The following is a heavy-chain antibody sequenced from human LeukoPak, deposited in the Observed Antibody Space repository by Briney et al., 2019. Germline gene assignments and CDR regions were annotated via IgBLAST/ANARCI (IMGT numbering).Heavy chain of an antibody. Sequence: SETLSLTCTVSGGSISSYYWSWIRQPAGKGLEWIGRIYTSGSTNYNPSLKSRVTISVDTSKNQFSLKLSSVTAADTAVYYCARDSGLLNYYDSSGYYPWGQGTLVTVSS. D-gene: IGHD3-22*01. J-gene: IGHJ5*02. CDR3: ARDSGLLNYYDSSGYYP. CDR2: IYTSGST. V-gene: IGHV4-4*07. CDR1: GGSISSYY.